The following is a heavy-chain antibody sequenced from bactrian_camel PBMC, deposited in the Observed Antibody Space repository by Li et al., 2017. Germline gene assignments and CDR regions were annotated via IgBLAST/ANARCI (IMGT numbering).Heavy chain of an antibody. CDR2: INSGGGTT. J-gene: IGHJ7*01. D-gene: IGHD1*01. Sequence: HVQLVESGGGLVQPGGSLRLSCAASGFTFSSYWMYWVRQAPGKGLEWVSTINSGGGTTYYADSVKGRFTISRDNAKNTLYLQMNSLKPEDTAMYYCASGPWGYCTRTKWEGGMNNWGKGTQVTVS. V-gene: IGHV3S1*01. CDR1: GFTFSSYW.